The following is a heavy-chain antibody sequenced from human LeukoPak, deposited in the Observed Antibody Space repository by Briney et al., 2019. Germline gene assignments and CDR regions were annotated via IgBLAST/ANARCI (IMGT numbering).Heavy chain of an antibody. CDR2: VSGEMTYT. CDR3: ARARSYFQRAFDL. D-gene: IGHD2/OR15-2a*01. CDR1: GYTFTSYY. Sequence: ASVKVSCKASGYTFTSYYMHWVRQAPGQGLEWMGWVSGEMTYTKYSQQFQGRVTITRDTSTSTTYMELSSLRFEDTAVYFCARARSYFQRAFDLWGQGTLVTVS. V-gene: IGHV1-3*01. J-gene: IGHJ3*01.